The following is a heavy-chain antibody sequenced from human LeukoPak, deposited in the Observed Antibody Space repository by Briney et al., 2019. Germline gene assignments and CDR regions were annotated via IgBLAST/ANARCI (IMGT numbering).Heavy chain of an antibody. Sequence: GGSLRLSCAPSGFTFEDYGMSCVRHAPGKGLEWVSGINWNGGSTGYADSVKSRFTISRDNAKNSLYPQMNSLRAEDTALYYCARGALKAAATDFDYWGQGTLVTVSS. CDR2: INWNGGST. CDR1: GFTFEDYG. V-gene: IGHV3-20*04. D-gene: IGHD6-13*01. J-gene: IGHJ4*02. CDR3: ARGALKAAATDFDY.